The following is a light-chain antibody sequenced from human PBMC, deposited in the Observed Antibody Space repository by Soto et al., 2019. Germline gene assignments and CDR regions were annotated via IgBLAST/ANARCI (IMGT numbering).Light chain of an antibody. CDR1: SSDVGGYNY. Sequence: QSVLTQPRSVSGSPGQSVTISCTVTSSDVGGYNYVSWYQQHPGKAPKLMIYDVSKRPSGVPDRFSGSKSGNTASLTISGLQAEDEADYYCSSYAGSYAGYVFGTGTKVTVL. CDR2: DVS. J-gene: IGLJ1*01. CDR3: SSYAGSYAGYV. V-gene: IGLV2-11*01.